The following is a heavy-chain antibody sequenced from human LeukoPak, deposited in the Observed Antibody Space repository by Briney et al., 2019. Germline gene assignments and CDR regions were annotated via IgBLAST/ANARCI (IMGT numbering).Heavy chain of an antibody. CDR1: GVSITSDTYC. J-gene: IGHJ4*02. CDR3: ARTRDFWSGYFDY. Sequence: PSQTLSLTCAVSGVSITSDTYCWSWIRQPPGKGLGWIGYILHSGSTYYNPSLKSRVTISIDTSKSQFSLKLSSVTAADTAVYYCARTRDFWSGYFDYWGQGTLVTVSS. D-gene: IGHD3-3*01. CDR2: ILHSGST. V-gene: IGHV4-30-2*01.